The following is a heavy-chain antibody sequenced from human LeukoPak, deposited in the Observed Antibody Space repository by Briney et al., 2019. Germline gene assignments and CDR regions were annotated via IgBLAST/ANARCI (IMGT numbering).Heavy chain of an antibody. D-gene: IGHD3-3*01. CDR1: GGSISSYY. CDR2: IYYSGST. CDR3: ARGSNYDFWSDYYKGAFDI. Sequence: PSETLSLTCTVSGGSISSYYWSWLRQPPGKGLEWIGYIYYSGSTNYNPSLKSRVTISVDTSKNQFSLKLSSVTAADTAVYYCARGSNYDFWSDYYKGAFDIWGQGTMVTVSS. J-gene: IGHJ3*02. V-gene: IGHV4-59*01.